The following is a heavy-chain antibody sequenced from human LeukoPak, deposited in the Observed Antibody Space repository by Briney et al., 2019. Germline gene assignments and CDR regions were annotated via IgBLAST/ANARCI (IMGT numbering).Heavy chain of an antibody. CDR2: INPNSGGS. J-gene: IGHJ5*02. V-gene: IGHV1-2*04. CDR1: GYTFTGYY. D-gene: IGHD6-13*01. CDR3: ARGPPLLPTGYSSSWGWFDP. Sequence: ASVKVSCKASGYTFTGYYMHWVRQAPGQGLEWMGWINPNSGGSNYAQKFQGWVTMTRDTSISTAYMELSRLRSNDTAVYYCARGPPLLPTGYSSSWGWFDPWGQGTLVTVSS.